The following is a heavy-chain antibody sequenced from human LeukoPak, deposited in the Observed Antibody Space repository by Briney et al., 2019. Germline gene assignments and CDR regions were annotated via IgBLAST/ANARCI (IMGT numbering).Heavy chain of an antibody. J-gene: IGHJ6*03. V-gene: IGHV4-30-4*01. Sequence: SQTLSLTCTVSGGSISSGDYYWSWIRQPPGKGLEWIGYIYYSGGTYYNPSLKSRVTISVDTSKNQFSLKLSSVTAADTAVYYCARQYCSSPSCRYYYYYMDVWGKGTTVTVSS. CDR2: IYYSGGT. CDR1: GGSISSGDYY. D-gene: IGHD2-2*01. CDR3: ARQYCSSPSCRYYYYYMDV.